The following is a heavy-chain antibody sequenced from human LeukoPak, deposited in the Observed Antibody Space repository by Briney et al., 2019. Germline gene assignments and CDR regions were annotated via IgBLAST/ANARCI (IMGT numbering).Heavy chain of an antibody. Sequence: GASVKVSCKASGYTFTNYGISWVRQAPGQGLEWMGWISAYNGNTNYAQKLQGRVTMTTDTSTSTAYMELRSLRSDDTAVYYCARDWNLFYSSSSRSLDYWGQGTLVTVSS. J-gene: IGHJ4*02. CDR2: ISAYNGNT. V-gene: IGHV1-18*01. D-gene: IGHD6-6*01. CDR3: ARDWNLFYSSSSRSLDY. CDR1: GYTFTNYG.